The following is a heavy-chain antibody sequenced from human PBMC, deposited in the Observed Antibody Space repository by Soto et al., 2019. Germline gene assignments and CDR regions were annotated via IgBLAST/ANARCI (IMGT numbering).Heavy chain of an antibody. CDR3: ARDIRGYSRAFDY. CDR2: IYSSGST. Sequence: SETLSLTCTVSGDSVSSDSYYWTWIRQPPGKGLEWIGYIYSSGSTNYNPSLKSRVTISLDTSSNQFSLELTSVTAADTAIYYCARDIRGYSRAFDYWGQGTLVTVSS. V-gene: IGHV4-61*01. D-gene: IGHD5-18*01. CDR1: GDSVSSDSYY. J-gene: IGHJ4*02.